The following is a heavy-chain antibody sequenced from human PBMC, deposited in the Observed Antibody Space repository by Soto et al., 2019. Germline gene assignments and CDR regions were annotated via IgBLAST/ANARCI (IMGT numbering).Heavy chain of an antibody. V-gene: IGHV3-23*01. Sequence: GGSLRLSCAASGFTFSSYSMNWVRQAPGKGLEWVSGITKTGRSTFIADSVRGRFTISRDNLKNIMYLQMNSLRVDDTALYYCTKDAEAYDFAFDKWGQGTMVTV. CDR1: GFTFSSYS. D-gene: IGHD3-3*01. CDR3: TKDAEAYDFAFDK. J-gene: IGHJ3*02. CDR2: ITKTGRST.